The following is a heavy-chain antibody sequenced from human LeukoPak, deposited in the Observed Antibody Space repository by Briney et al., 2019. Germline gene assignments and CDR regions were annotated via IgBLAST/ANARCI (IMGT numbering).Heavy chain of an antibody. CDR3: ARGRQGGDFWSGYLNAFDY. CDR1: GGSFSGYY. J-gene: IGHJ4*02. CDR2: INHSGST. D-gene: IGHD3-3*01. Sequence: SETLSLTCAVSGGSFSGYYWSWIRQPPGKGLEWIGEINHSGSTNYNPSLKSRVTISVDTSKNQFSLKLSSVTAADTAVYYCARGRQGGDFWSGYLNAFDYWGQGTLVTVSS. V-gene: IGHV4-34*01.